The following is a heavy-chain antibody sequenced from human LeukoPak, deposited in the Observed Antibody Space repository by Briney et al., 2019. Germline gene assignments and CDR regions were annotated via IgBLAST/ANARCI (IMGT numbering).Heavy chain of an antibody. Sequence: GGSLRLSCAASGFTFDDYAMHWVRQAPGKGLEWVSGISWNSGSIGYADSVKGRFTISRDNAKNSLYLQMNSLRAEDTAVYYCAKPFIVGATGYYYYYMDVWGKGTTVTVSS. CDR2: ISWNSGSI. CDR1: GFTFDDYA. J-gene: IGHJ6*03. D-gene: IGHD1-26*01. CDR3: AKPFIVGATGYYYYYMDV. V-gene: IGHV3-9*01.